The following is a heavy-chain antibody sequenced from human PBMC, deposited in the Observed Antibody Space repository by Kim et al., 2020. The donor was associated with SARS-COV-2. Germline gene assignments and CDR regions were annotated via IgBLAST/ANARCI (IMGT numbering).Heavy chain of an antibody. V-gene: IGHV3-43*01. Sequence: KYHEDSVKDRFTKSRVSNKRSLYLQMNSLKTEDTAFYYCAKAPGYGDFPEYWGQGTLVTVSS. D-gene: IGHD4-17*01. CDR2: K. CDR3: AKAPGYGDFPEY. J-gene: IGHJ4*02.